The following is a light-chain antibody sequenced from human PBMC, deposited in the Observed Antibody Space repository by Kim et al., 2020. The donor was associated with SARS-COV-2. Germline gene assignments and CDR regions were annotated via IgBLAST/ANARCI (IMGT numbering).Light chain of an antibody. CDR1: RSDIGRYNF. Sequence: QSALTQPPSVSGSPGQSITISCTGTRSDIGRYNFVSWYQQHPGKVPKLIISDVTKRPSGVPDRFSGSKSGNVASLTVSGLLADDEADYYCSSFTSKNNLVFGGGTQLTVL. V-gene: IGLV2-14*03. CDR2: DVT. CDR3: SSFTSKNNLV. J-gene: IGLJ2*01.